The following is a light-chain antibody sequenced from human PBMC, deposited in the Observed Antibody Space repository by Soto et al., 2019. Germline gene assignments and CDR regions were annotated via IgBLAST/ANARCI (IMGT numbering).Light chain of an antibody. J-gene: IGLJ3*02. Sequence: QSVLTQPRSVSGSPGQSVTISCTGTSSDVSGHNYVSWYQQHPGKAPKLLIYDVSKWPSGVPDRFSGSKSGNTASLTISGLQAEDEADYYCCSYAGSYTRVFGGGTKLTVL. V-gene: IGLV2-11*01. CDR1: SSDVSGHNY. CDR2: DVS. CDR3: CSYAGSYTRV.